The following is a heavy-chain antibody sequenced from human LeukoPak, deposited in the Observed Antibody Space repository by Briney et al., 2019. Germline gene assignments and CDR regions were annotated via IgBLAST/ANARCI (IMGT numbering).Heavy chain of an antibody. D-gene: IGHD1-26*01. CDR3: ARYISGSYSDYFDY. CDR2: IYYSGST. CDR1: GFTFSSYW. V-gene: IGHV4-59*12. J-gene: IGHJ4*02. Sequence: GSLRLSCAASGFTFSSYWMSWVRQAPGKGLEWIGYIYYSGSTNYNPSLKSRVTMSVDTSKNQFSLKLSSVTAADTAVYYCARYISGSYSDYFDYWGQGTLVTVSS.